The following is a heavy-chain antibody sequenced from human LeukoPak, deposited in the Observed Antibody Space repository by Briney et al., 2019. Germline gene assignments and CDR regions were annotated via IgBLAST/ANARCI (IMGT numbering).Heavy chain of an antibody. Sequence: ASVKVSCKASGYTFTSYGISWVRQAPGQGLEWMGWISGYNGNTNYAQKLQGRVTMTTDTSTSTAYMELRSLRSDDTAVYYCARRYYDSSGYYYEVDYWGQGTLVTVSS. J-gene: IGHJ4*02. CDR1: GYTFTSYG. CDR3: ARRYYDSSGYYYEVDY. D-gene: IGHD3-22*01. CDR2: ISGYNGNT. V-gene: IGHV1-18*01.